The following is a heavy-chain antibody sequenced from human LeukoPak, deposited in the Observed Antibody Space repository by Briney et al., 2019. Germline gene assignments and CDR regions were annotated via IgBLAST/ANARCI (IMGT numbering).Heavy chain of an antibody. J-gene: IGHJ4*02. V-gene: IGHV1-69*05. CDR2: IIPIFGTA. CDR1: GGTFSSYA. D-gene: IGHD6-6*01. Sequence: SVKVSCTASGGTFSSYAISWVRQAPGQGLEWMGGIIPIFGTANYAQKFQGRVTITTDESTSTAYMELSSLRSEDTAVYYCARAEGAAIAARIDYWGQGTLVTVSS. CDR3: ARAEGAAIAARIDY.